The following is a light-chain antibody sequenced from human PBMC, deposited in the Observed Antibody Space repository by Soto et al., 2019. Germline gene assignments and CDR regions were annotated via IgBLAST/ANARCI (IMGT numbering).Light chain of an antibody. CDR3: QQYNDWPRT. J-gene: IGKJ1*01. CDR2: GAS. Sequence: EIVMTQSPATLSVSPGERATLSCRASQSVSSNLAWYQQKPGQAPRLLIYGASTRATGIPARFSGSRSGTDFTLTISSLQPEDFAVYYCQQYNDWPRTFGQGTKVEIK. CDR1: QSVSSN. V-gene: IGKV3-15*01.